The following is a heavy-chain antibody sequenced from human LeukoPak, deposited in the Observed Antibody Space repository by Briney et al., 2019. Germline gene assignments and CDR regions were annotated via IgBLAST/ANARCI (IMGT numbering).Heavy chain of an antibody. J-gene: IGHJ4*02. CDR2: ITSKSSDK. CDR3: ARVIGSYGDSAY. Sequence: GGSLRLSCAAYGFTFSSYSMHWVRQAPGKGLEWLSYITSKSSDKYYADSLKGRFTISRGNAKNSLYLQMDSLRAEDTAVYYCARVIGSYGDSAYWGQGTLVTVYS. CDR1: GFTFSSYS. V-gene: IGHV3-21*05. D-gene: IGHD3-16*01.